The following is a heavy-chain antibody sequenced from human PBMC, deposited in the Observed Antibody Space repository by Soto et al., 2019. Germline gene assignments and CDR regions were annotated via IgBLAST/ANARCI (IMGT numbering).Heavy chain of an antibody. CDR3: ARSPGVGYSSGWRQMYCFDY. D-gene: IGHD6-19*01. J-gene: IGHJ4*02. V-gene: IGHV3-30-3*01. Sequence: QVQLVASGGGVVQPGRSLSLSCAASGFTFSSYAMHWVRQAPGKGLEWVAVISYDGSNKYYADSVKGRFTISRVNSENTLYLQMISLIAEDTAVYYCARSPGVGYSSGWRQMYCFDYWGQGTLVAVSS. CDR1: GFTFSSYA. CDR2: ISYDGSNK.